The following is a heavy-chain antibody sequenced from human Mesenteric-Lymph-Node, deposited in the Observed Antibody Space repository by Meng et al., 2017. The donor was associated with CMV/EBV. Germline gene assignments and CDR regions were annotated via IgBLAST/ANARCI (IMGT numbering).Heavy chain of an antibody. CDR1: GGPNSSSWTY. V-gene: IGHV4-39*02. CDR3: ARDTLTYSYGPGWIDP. CDR2: IFYSGSA. J-gene: IGHJ5*02. Sequence: QLQPPGSGPRLVKPSETRSLKCTCAGGPNSSSWTYWGWIRQPPGKGLEWIGSIFYSGSAHYNPALESRVTISIDKSKNEFFLNLGSVTAADTAMYFCARDTLTYSYGPGWIDPWGQGTLVTVSS. D-gene: IGHD3-10*01.